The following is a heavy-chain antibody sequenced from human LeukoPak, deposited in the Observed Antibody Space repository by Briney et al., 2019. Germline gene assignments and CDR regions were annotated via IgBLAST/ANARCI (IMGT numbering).Heavy chain of an antibody. CDR2: IYHSGST. CDR1: GYSISSGYY. Sequence: PSETLSLTCTASGYSISSGYYWGWIRQPPGKGLEWIGSIYHSGSTYYNPSLKSRVTISVDTSKNQFSLKLSSVTAADTAVYYCARDLLHRGYAFDIWGQGTMVTVSS. V-gene: IGHV4-38-2*02. J-gene: IGHJ3*02. D-gene: IGHD5-12*01. CDR3: ARDLLHRGYAFDI.